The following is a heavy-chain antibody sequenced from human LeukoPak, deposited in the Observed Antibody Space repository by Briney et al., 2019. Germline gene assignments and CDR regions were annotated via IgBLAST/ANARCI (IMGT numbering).Heavy chain of an antibody. V-gene: IGHV3-30-3*01. CDR1: GFTFSSSA. J-gene: IGHJ4*02. D-gene: IGHD1-26*01. CDR2: ISYDGSNK. Sequence: GRSLRLSCAASGFTFSSSAMHWVRQAPGKGLEWVAVISYDGSNKYYADSVKGRFTISRDNSKNTLYLQMNSLRAEDAAVYYCAKDLRSGGGYFDYWGQGTLVTVSS. CDR3: AKDLRSGGGYFDY.